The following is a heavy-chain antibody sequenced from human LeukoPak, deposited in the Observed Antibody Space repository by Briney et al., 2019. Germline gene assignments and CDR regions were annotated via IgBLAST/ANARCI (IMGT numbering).Heavy chain of an antibody. D-gene: IGHD2-15*01. CDR3: AKEMGFCSGGSCYRWFDS. J-gene: IGHJ5*01. Sequence: GGSLRLSCAASGFTFSTYSMSWVRQAPGKGPERLSYISTSSITKYYADSVKGRFTISRDDAKNSLSLQMNSLRADDTAVYYCAKEMGFCSGGSCYRWFDSWGQGTLVTVSS. V-gene: IGHV3-48*01. CDR1: GFTFSTYS. CDR2: ISTSSITK.